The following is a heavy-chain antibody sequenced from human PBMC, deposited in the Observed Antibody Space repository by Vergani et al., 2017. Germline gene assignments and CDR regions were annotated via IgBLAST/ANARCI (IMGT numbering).Heavy chain of an antibody. V-gene: IGHV4-61*02. CDR1: GGSFSTGGQS. Sequence: QVQLQESGPGLVKSSETLSLTCSVSGGSFSTGGQSWTWLRQSAGKGLEWIGRIYTSGATNYNPSLRSRAIMSVDASKKQFSLEVTSVTAADTAIYFCARTESFILRYFHWALWGQGTLVTVSS. CDR3: ARTESFILRYFHWAL. D-gene: IGHD3-9*01. J-gene: IGHJ4*02. CDR2: IYTSGAT.